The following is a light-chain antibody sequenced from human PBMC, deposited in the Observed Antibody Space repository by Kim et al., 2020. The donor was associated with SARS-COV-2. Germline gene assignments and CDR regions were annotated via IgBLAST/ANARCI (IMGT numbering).Light chain of an antibody. Sequence: NYVSWYQRRPGEAPRLMIYDVNQRPSGVSNRFSGSKSGNTASLTISGLQAEDEADYYCSSFTSSRAYVVFGGGTQLTVL. J-gene: IGLJ2*01. CDR2: DVN. CDR1: NY. CDR3: SSFTSSRAYVV. V-gene: IGLV2-14*04.